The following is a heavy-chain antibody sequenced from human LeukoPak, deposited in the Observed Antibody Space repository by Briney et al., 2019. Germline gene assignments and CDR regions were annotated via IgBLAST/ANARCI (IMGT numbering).Heavy chain of an antibody. CDR1: GGSVSSTTYF. V-gene: IGHV4-39*07. D-gene: IGHD3-10*01. Sequence: SETLSLTCTVSGGSVSSTTYFWSWIRQPPGKGLEWIASINYSGSTNYNPSLKSRVTISVDTSKNQFSLKLTSVTAADTAVYYCARYGSGSYSDDHFQHWGQGTLVTVSS. CDR2: INYSGST. CDR3: ARYGSGSYSDDHFQH. J-gene: IGHJ1*01.